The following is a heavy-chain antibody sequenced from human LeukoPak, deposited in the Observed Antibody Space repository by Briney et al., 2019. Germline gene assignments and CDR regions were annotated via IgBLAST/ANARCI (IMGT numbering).Heavy chain of an antibody. J-gene: IGHJ4*02. CDR2: ISSTSGYI. Sequence: PGGSLRLSSVASGFTFSTSSMNWVRQAPGKGLEWVSSISSTSGYIAYTDSVKGRFTIFRDNAKNSLYLQMNSLRAEDTAVYYCTRRHCTATQCFSFDSWGQGSLVTVSS. CDR1: GFTFSTSS. CDR3: TRRHCTATQCFSFDS. D-gene: IGHD2-15*01. V-gene: IGHV3-21*01.